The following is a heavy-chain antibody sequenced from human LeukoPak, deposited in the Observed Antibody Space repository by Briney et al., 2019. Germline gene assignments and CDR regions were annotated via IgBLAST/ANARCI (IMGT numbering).Heavy chain of an antibody. CDR2: ISYSGST. CDR3: TRGAYCSSISCSAGNWFDP. J-gene: IGHJ5*02. V-gene: IGHV4-59*01. Sequence: PSETLSLTCTVSGDSISSYYWSWIRQPPGKGLEWIGFISYSGSTNYNPSLKSRVTISADTSKNQFSLKLSSVTAADTAVYYCTRGAYCSSISCSAGNWFDPWGQGTLVTVSS. D-gene: IGHD2-2*01. CDR1: GDSISSYY.